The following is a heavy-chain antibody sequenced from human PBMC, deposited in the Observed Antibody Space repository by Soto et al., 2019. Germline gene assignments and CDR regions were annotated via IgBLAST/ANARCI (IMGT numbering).Heavy chain of an antibody. V-gene: IGHV3-13*01. Sequence: EVQLVESGGGLVQPGGSLRLSCAASGFTFSSYDMHWVRQATGEGLEWVSAIGTAGDTYYPGSVKGRFTISRENAKNSLYLQMNSLRAEDTAVYYCARVYYGSGSYAFDYWGQGTLVTVST. CDR3: ARVYYGSGSYAFDY. CDR2: IGTAGDT. D-gene: IGHD3-10*01. J-gene: IGHJ4*02. CDR1: GFTFSSYD.